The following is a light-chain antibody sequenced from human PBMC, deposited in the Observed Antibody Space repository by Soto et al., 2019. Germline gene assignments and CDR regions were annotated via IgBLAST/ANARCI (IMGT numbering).Light chain of an antibody. CDR3: QQYNNWLWT. Sequence: EIVMTQSPATLSVSPGERATLSCRASQSVSRNVAWYQQKPGQAPRLLIHDASTRATGISVRFSGSGSGTESTLTISRLQSEDFAVYYCQQYNNWLWTFGQGTKVEIK. CDR1: QSVSRN. CDR2: DAS. V-gene: IGKV3-15*01. J-gene: IGKJ1*01.